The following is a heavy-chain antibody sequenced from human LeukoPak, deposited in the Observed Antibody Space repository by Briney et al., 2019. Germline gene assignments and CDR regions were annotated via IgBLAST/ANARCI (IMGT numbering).Heavy chain of an antibody. Sequence: PGGSLRLSSAASGFTFSSYGMHWVRQAPGKGLEWVAFIRYDGSNKYYADSVKGRFTISRDNSKNTLFLQMNSLTAEDTAIYSCARPRLEYCSGGSCFDAFDIWGQGTMVTVSS. D-gene: IGHD2-15*01. J-gene: IGHJ3*02. CDR3: ARPRLEYCSGGSCFDAFDI. V-gene: IGHV3-30*02. CDR1: GFTFSSYG. CDR2: IRYDGSNK.